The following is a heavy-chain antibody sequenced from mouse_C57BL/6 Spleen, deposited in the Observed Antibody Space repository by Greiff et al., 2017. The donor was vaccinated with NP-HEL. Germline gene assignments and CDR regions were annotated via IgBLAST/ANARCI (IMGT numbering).Heavy chain of an antibody. CDR3: ARNDNSWYFDV. CDR2: IYPGDGDT. J-gene: IGHJ1*03. V-gene: IGHV1-80*01. Sequence: VQLQQSGAELVKPGASVKISCKASASAFRSYWMTWLKQRPGKGLGWIGQIYPGDGDTNYNGKFKGKATLTAAKSSSTAYMQLSSLTSEDSAVYFCARNDNSWYFDVWGTGTTVTVSA. CDR1: ASAFRSYW. D-gene: IGHD1-3*01.